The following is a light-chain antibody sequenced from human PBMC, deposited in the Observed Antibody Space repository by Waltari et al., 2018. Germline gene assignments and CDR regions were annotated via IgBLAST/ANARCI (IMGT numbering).Light chain of an antibody. J-gene: IGKJ4*01. CDR1: QDIGRS. CDR3: QQGSSFPLT. CDR2: ATS. Sequence: DIQMTQSPSSVSASVGDRVTITCRASQDIGRSLAWYQHRPGQAPKLLIFATSSLQSGVPSRFSGSGSVTYFSLTISSLQPEDFATYYCQQGSSFPLTFGGGTKVAIK. V-gene: IGKV1-12*01.